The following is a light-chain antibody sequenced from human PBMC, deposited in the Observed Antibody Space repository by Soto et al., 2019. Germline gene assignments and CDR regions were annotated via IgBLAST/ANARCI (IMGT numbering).Light chain of an antibody. CDR3: QQYDSLPYT. J-gene: IGKJ2*01. V-gene: IGKV1-33*01. CDR2: GAS. Sequence: EIQMTQSPSSLSASLGGRVTITCQASQDINDYSNWYQQKPGKAPRLLIYGASFLEVGVPSRFSGSGSGTHFTLTISSLQPEDVATYYCQQYDSLPYTFGQGTRLEIK. CDR1: QDINDY.